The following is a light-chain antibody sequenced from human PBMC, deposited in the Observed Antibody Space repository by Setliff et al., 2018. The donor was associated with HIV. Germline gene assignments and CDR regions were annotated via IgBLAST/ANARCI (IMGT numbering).Light chain of an antibody. Sequence: QTALTLPASVSVSPGQSISISCTGTSSDVGAYNYVSWYQQHPGKAPKLMVSEVSNRPSGVSNRFSGSKSGNTASLTISGLQAEDDADYYCCSYSRGSTYVFGSGTKVTVL. V-gene: IGLV2-14*01. J-gene: IGLJ1*01. CDR3: CSYSRGSTYV. CDR1: SSDVGAYNY. CDR2: EVS.